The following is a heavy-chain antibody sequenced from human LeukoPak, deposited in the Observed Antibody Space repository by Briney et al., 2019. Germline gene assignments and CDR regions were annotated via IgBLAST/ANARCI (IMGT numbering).Heavy chain of an antibody. D-gene: IGHD5-24*01. J-gene: IGHJ4*02. V-gene: IGHV4-31*03. CDR1: GGSISSGNYY. Sequence: SQTLSLTCTVSGGSISSGNYYWSWIRQLPGKGLEWIGYIYNTGSTYYNPSLKSRVTISVDTSKNQFSLKLSSVTAADTAVYYCARAAREMATTPDFDYWGQGTLVTVSS. CDR2: IYNTGST. CDR3: ARAAREMATTPDFDY.